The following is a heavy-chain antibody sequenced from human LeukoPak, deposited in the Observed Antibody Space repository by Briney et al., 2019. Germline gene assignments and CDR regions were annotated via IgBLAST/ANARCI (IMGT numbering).Heavy chain of an antibody. CDR1: GGSINSGAYY. J-gene: IGHJ4*02. CDR2: INHSGST. Sequence: SQTLPLTCTVSGGSINSGAYYWSWIRQPPGKGLEWIGEINHSGSTNYNPSLKSRVTISVDTSKNQFSLKLSSVTAADTAVYYCASGYYDSSGYRIYYFDYWGQGTLVTVSS. V-gene: IGHV4-34*01. CDR3: ASGYYDSSGYRIYYFDY. D-gene: IGHD3-22*01.